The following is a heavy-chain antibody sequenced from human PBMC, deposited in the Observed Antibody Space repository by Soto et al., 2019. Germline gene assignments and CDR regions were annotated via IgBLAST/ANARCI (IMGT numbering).Heavy chain of an antibody. D-gene: IGHD2-15*01. V-gene: IGHV3-30-3*01. J-gene: IGHJ5*02. CDR1: GFTFSSYA. Sequence: QVQLVESGGGVVQPGRSLRLSCAASGFTFSSYAMHWVRQAPGKGLEWVAVISYDGSNKYYADSVKGRFTISRDNSKNTLYLQMNSLRAEDTAVYYCARDKDQLGYWSGGSCSGWFDPWGQGTLVTVSS. CDR3: ARDKDQLGYWSGGSCSGWFDP. CDR2: ISYDGSNK.